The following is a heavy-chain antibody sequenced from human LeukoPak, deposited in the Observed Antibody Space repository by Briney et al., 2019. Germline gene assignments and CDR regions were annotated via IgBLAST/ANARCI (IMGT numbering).Heavy chain of an antibody. J-gene: IGHJ4*02. CDR1: GFAFSSYW. CDR2: IKPDGSGK. D-gene: IGHD6-19*01. CDR3: SSQPAVLDLDC. Sequence: GGSLRLSCAASGFAFSSYWMTWVRQAPGKGLEWVANIKPDGSGKNYVDTVKGRFTISRDNARNSLYLQMKGLRVEDTAVYYCSSQPAVLDLDCWGQGTLVTVSS. V-gene: IGHV3-7*01.